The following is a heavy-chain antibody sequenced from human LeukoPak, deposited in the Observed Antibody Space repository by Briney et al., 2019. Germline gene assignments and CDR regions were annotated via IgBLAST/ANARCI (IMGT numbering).Heavy chain of an antibody. D-gene: IGHD3-9*01. CDR2: ISGSGGST. V-gene: IGHV3-23*01. CDR1: GFSFSSYA. Sequence: GWSLRLSCAASGFSFSSYAMSWVRQAPGKGLECVSAISGSGGSTYYADSVKGRFTIFRDNSKNTLYLQMNSLRAEDTAVYYCAKDDDILTGYYGMDVWGKGTTVTVSS. J-gene: IGHJ6*04. CDR3: AKDDDILTGYYGMDV.